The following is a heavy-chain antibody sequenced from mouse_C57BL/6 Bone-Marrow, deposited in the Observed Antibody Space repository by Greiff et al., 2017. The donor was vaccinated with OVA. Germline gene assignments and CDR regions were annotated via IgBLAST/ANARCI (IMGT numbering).Heavy chain of an antibody. V-gene: IGHV1-9*01. Sequence: QVQLQQSGAELMKPGASVKLSCKATGYTFTGYWIEWVKQRPGHGLEWIGEILPGSGSTNYNEQFKGKATFTADTSSNTAYMQLSSLTTEDSAIYYCARLGDYRFAYWGQGTLVTVSA. CDR3: ARLGDYRFAY. CDR2: ILPGSGST. J-gene: IGHJ3*01. CDR1: GYTFTGYW. D-gene: IGHD2-4*01.